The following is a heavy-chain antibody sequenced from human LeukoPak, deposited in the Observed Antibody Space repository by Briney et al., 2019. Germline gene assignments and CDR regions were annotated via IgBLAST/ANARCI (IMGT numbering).Heavy chain of an antibody. J-gene: IGHJ4*02. CDR1: GFTFSSYG. Sequence: GGSLRLSCAASGFTFSSYGMHWVRQAPGKGLEWVAVIWYDGGNKYYADSVKGRFTISRDNSKNTLYLQMNSLRAEDTAVYYCARRYYGGEYYFDYWGQGTLVTVSS. V-gene: IGHV3-33*01. CDR3: ARRYYGGEYYFDY. CDR2: IWYDGGNK. D-gene: IGHD3-3*01.